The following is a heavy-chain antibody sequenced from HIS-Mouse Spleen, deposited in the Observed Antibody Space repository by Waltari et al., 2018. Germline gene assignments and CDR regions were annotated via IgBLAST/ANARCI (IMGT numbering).Heavy chain of an antibody. Sequence: QVQLQQWGAGLWKPSETLSLTCTVSGGSISSSSDYWGWIRQPPGKGREWIGEINPSGSTNYNPSLKSRVTISVDTSKNQFSLKLSSVTAADTAVYYCARGTRGSYFDYWGQGTLVTVSS. CDR3: ARGTRGSYFDY. CDR1: GGSISSSSDY. J-gene: IGHJ4*02. D-gene: IGHD3-16*01. V-gene: IGHV4-34*01. CDR2: INPSGST.